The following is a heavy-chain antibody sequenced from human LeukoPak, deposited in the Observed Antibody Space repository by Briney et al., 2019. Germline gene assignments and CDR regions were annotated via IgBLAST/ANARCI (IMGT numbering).Heavy chain of an antibody. CDR1: GFTFSSYA. D-gene: IGHD6-13*01. CDR2: ISYDGSNK. J-gene: IGHJ4*02. Sequence: PGGSLRLSCAASGFTFSSYAMHWVRQAPGKGLEWVAVISYDGSNKYYADSVKGRFTISRDNSKNTLYLQMNSLRAEDTAVYYCARERAAAGRGPFDYWGQGTLVTVSS. CDR3: ARERAAAGRGPFDY. V-gene: IGHV3-30-3*01.